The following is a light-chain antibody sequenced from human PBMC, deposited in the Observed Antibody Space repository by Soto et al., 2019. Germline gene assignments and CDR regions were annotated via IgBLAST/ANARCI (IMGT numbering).Light chain of an antibody. CDR2: GAS. CDR1: QSVTSNS. V-gene: IGKV3-20*01. J-gene: IGKJ1*01. CDR3: QQYGSSGT. Sequence: EIVLTQSPATLSVSPGERASLSCRASQSVTSNSLAWYRQRPGQAPRLLIYGASTRATGIPDRFSGSGSGTEFTLTITRLEPEDFAVDDCQQYGSSGTFGQGTKVDIK.